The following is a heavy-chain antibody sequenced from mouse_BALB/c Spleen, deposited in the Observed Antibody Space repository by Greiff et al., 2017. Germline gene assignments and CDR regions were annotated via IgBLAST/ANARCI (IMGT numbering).Heavy chain of an antibody. J-gene: IGHJ2*01. CDR2: IDPANGNT. Sequence: VQLQQSGAELVKPGASVKLSCTASGFNIKDTYMHWVKQRPEQGLEWIGRIDPANGNTKYDPKFQGKATITADTSSNTAYLQLSSLTSEDTAVYYCARSRVGRSYFDYWGQGTTLTVSS. CDR1: GFNIKDTY. V-gene: IGHV14-3*02. D-gene: IGHD3-1*01. CDR3: ARSRVGRSYFDY.